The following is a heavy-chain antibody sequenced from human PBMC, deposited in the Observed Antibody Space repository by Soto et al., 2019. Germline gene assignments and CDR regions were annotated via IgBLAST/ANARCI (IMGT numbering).Heavy chain of an antibody. CDR2: IWYDGSNK. Sequence: VAVIWYDGSNKYYADSVKGRFTISRDNSKNTLYLQMNSLRAEDTAVYYCARDGGYYYDSSGYYPLGYWGQGTLVTVSS. D-gene: IGHD3-22*01. V-gene: IGHV3-33*01. CDR3: ARDGGYYYDSSGYYPLGY. J-gene: IGHJ4*02.